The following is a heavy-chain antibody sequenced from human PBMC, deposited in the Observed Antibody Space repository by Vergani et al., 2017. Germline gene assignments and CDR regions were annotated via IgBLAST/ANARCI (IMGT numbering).Heavy chain of an antibody. Sequence: QVQLVQSGAEVKKPGSSVKVSCKASGGTFSSYAISWVRQAPGQGLEWMGRIIPIFGTANYAQKFQGRVTITADESTSTAYMELSSLRSEDTAVYYCARGRNPVPYYTSGDYYYYGMDVWDQGTTVTVSS. D-gene: IGHD1-26*01. V-gene: IGHV1-69*18. J-gene: IGHJ6*02. CDR1: GGTFSSYA. CDR3: ARGRNPVPYYTSGDYYYYGMDV. CDR2: IIPIFGTA.